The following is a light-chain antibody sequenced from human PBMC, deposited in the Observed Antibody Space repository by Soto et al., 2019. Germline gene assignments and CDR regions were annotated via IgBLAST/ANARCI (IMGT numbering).Light chain of an antibody. J-gene: IGKJ1*01. CDR1: QSVSSY. CDR3: QQYGSSPPRT. Sequence: ESVLTQSPGTLSLSPGERATLSCRASQSVSSYLAWYQQKPGQAPRLLIYGASSRATGIPYRFSGSGSGTDFTLTISRLEPEDFAVDYCQQYGSSPPRTFGQGTKVEIK. CDR2: GAS. V-gene: IGKV3-20*01.